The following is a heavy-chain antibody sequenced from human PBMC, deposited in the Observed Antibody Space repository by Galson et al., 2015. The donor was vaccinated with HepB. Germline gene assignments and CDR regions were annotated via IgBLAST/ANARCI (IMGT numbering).Heavy chain of an antibody. CDR1: GYSFTSYW. CDR2: IYPGDSDT. V-gene: IGHV5-51*01. D-gene: IGHD2-2*01. Sequence: QSGAEVKKPGESLKISCKGSGYSFTSYWIGWVRQMPGKGLEWMGIIYPGDSDTRYSPSFQGQVTISADKSISTAYLQWSSLKASDTAMYYCARQEGYCSSTSCYGDYYYGMDVWGQGTTVTVS. CDR3: ARQEGYCSSTSCYGDYYYGMDV. J-gene: IGHJ6*02.